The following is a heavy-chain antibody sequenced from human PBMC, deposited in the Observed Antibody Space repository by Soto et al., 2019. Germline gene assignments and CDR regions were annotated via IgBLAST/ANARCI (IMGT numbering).Heavy chain of an antibody. CDR1: GDSVSSNSAA. V-gene: IGHV6-1*01. Sequence: SETLSLTCAISGDSVSSNSAAWNWIRQSPSRGREWLGRTYYRSKWYNDYAVSVKSQITVNPDTSKNQFSLQLNSVTPEDTAVYYCARGGELGSSWIFASWGQGTLVTVSS. J-gene: IGHJ4*02. D-gene: IGHD6-13*01. CDR3: ARGGELGSSWIFAS. CDR2: TYYRSKWYN.